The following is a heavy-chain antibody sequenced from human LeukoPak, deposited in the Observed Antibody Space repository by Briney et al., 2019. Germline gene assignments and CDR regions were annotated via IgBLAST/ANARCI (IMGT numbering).Heavy chain of an antibody. J-gene: IGHJ4*02. CDR3: AHTRDYYDFWSGYSY. CDR2: ISGSGGST. CDR1: GFTFSNYG. V-gene: IGHV3-23*01. D-gene: IGHD3-3*01. Sequence: GGSLRLSCAASGFTFSNYGMSWVRQAPGKGLEWVSAISGSGGSTYYADSVKGRFTISRDNSKNTLSLQMNSLRAEDTAVYYCAHTRDYYDFWSGYSYWGQGTLVTVSS.